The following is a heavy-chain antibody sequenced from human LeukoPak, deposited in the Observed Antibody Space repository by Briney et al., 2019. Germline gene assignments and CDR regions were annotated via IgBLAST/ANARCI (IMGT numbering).Heavy chain of an antibody. D-gene: IGHD3-3*01. CDR2: IYYSGST. CDR1: GGSISSYY. CDR3: ARTARFTRYYGMDV. V-gene: IGHV4-59*12. Sequence: SETLSLTCTVSGGSISSYYWSWIRQPPGKGLEWIGYIYYSGSTNYNPSPKSRVTISVDTSKNQFSLKLSSVTAADTAVYYCARTARFTRYYGMDVWGQGTTVTVSS. J-gene: IGHJ6*02.